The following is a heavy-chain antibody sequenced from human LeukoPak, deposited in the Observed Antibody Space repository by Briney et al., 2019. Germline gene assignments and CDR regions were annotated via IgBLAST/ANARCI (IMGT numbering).Heavy chain of an antibody. CDR2: ISSSSSYI. J-gene: IGHJ4*02. CDR1: GFTFSSYS. Sequence: GGSLRLSCAASGFTFSSYSMNWVRQAPGKGLEWVSSISSSSSYIYYADSVKGRFTISRDNAKNSLYLQMNSLRAEDTAVYYCASRHDYYDSSGYLKVFDYWGQGTLVTVSS. CDR3: ASRHDYYDSSGYLKVFDY. V-gene: IGHV3-21*01. D-gene: IGHD3-22*01.